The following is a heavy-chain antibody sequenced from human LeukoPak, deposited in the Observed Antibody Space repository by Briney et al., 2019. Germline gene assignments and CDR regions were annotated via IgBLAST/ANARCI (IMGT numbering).Heavy chain of an antibody. CDR3: ACSTYYDFRSGYYFYP. V-gene: IGHV1-69*02. J-gene: IGHJ5*02. Sequence: SVKVSCKASGGTFSSYTISWVRQAPGQGLEWMGRIIPILGIANYAQKFQGRVTITADKSTSTAYMELSSLRSEDTAVYYCACSTYYDFRSGYYFYPWGQGTLVTVSP. D-gene: IGHD3-3*01. CDR1: GGTFSSYT. CDR2: IIPILGIA.